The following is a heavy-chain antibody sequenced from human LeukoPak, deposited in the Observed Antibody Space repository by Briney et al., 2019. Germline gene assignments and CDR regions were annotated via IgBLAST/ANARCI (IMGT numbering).Heavy chain of an antibody. CDR2: IYHSENT. V-gene: IGHV4-38-2*02. J-gene: IGHJ6*03. Sequence: PSETLSLTCTVSGSSLSSGYYWGWIRQPPGKGLEWIGNIYHSENTYYNPSLKSRVTISVDTSKNQFSLKLSSVTAADTAVYYCARSTYYYGSGSRYYYYYYMDVWGKGTTVTISS. D-gene: IGHD3-10*01. CDR1: GSSLSSGYY. CDR3: ARSTYYYGSGSRYYYYYYMDV.